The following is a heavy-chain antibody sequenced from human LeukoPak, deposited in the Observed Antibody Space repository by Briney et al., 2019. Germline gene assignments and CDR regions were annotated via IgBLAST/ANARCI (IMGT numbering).Heavy chain of an antibody. D-gene: IGHD2-21*02. Sequence: SQTLSLTCAVSGGSISSGGYSWSWIRQPPGKGLEWIGHIYFNGNTYYNPSLESRVTILVDRSATLFSLTLTSVTAADTAVYYCARRDLDDAFDIWGQGTMVPISS. V-gene: IGHV4-30-2*01. CDR2: IYFNGNT. CDR1: GGSISSGGYS. J-gene: IGHJ3*02. CDR3: ARRDLDDAFDI.